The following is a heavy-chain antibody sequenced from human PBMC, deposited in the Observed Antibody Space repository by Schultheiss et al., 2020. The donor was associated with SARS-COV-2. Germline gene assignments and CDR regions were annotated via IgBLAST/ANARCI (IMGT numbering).Heavy chain of an antibody. D-gene: IGHD6-19*01. CDR1: GGSISSSSYY. CDR3: ARSSAKNSSGWS. V-gene: IGHV4-39*01. J-gene: IGHJ5*02. CDR2: IYYSGST. Sequence: SETLSLTCTVSGGSISSSSYYWGWIRQPPGKGLEWIGSIYYSGSTYYNPSLKSRVTISVDTSKNLFSLKLSSVTAADTAVYYCARSSAKNSSGWSWGQGTLVTVSS.